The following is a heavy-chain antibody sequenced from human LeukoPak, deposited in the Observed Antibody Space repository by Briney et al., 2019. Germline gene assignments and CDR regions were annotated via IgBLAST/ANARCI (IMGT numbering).Heavy chain of an antibody. CDR2: IKEDESQE. V-gene: IGHV3-7*01. J-gene: IGHJ6*02. D-gene: IGHD7-27*01. Sequence: GGSLRLSCAASGFSFSDSWMSWVGQAPGKGPKWVANIKEDESQEYYADSVKGRFTVSRDNAKNSLFLQMNSLRVEDTAVYYCATYKNWVAGDVWGQGTTVSVSS. CDR3: ATYKNWVAGDV. CDR1: GFSFSDSW.